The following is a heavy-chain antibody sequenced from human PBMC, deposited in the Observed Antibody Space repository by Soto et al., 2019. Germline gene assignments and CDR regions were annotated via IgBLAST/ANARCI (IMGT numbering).Heavy chain of an antibody. D-gene: IGHD6-19*01. V-gene: IGHV4-61*01. CDR1: GGSVSSGSYY. J-gene: IGHJ6*02. Sequence: QVQLQESGPGLVKPSETLSLTCTVSGGSVSSGSYYWSWIRQPPGKGLEWIGDIYYSGNTNYNPSLKSRVTISVDTSKNQFSLKLSSVTAADTAVYYCARDLAGGGYYYYGMDVWGQGTTVTVSS. CDR3: ARDLAGGGYYYYGMDV. CDR2: IYYSGNT.